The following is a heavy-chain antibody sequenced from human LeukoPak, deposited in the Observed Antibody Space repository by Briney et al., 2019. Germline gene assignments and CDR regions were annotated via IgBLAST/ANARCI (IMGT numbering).Heavy chain of an antibody. V-gene: IGHV3-23*01. D-gene: IGHD4-11*01. Sequence: GGSLRLSCAASGFTFSSYAMSWVRQAPGKGLEWVSAISGSGGSAYYADSVKGRFTISRDNSKNTLYLQMNSLRAEDTAVYYCAKEVTTDYYYYYGMDVWGQGTTVTVSS. CDR2: ISGSGGSA. J-gene: IGHJ6*02. CDR1: GFTFSSYA. CDR3: AKEVTTDYYYYYGMDV.